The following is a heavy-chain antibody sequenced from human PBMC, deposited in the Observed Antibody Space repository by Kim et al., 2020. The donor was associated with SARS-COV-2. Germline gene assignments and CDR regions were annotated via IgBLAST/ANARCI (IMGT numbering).Heavy chain of an antibody. V-gene: IGHV3-48*03. CDR1: GFTFSSYE. CDR2: ISSSGSTI. J-gene: IGHJ6*02. CDR3: ARDNGVDTAFFYYYYGMDV. Sequence: GGSLRLSCAASGFTFSSYEMNWVRQAPGKGLEWVSYISSSGSTIYYADSVKGRFTISRDNAKNSLYLQMNSLRAEDTAVYYCARDNGVDTAFFYYYYGMDVWGQGTTVTVSS. D-gene: IGHD5-18*01.